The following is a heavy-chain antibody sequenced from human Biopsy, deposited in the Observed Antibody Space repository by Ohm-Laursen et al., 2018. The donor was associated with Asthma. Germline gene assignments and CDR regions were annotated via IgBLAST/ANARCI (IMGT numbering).Heavy chain of an antibody. CDR2: IDKSSSTI. CDR1: GFTLSDYY. V-gene: IGHV3-11*01. J-gene: IGHJ4*02. CDR3: ASLAYYDRSGTHYFDH. Sequence: SLRLSCSASGFTLSDYYMTWVRQAPGKGLEWVSYIDKSSSTIYYADSVKGRFTISRDNAKNSLYLQMNSLRAEDTAVYFCASLAYYDRSGTHYFDHWGQGNLVTVSS. D-gene: IGHD3-22*01.